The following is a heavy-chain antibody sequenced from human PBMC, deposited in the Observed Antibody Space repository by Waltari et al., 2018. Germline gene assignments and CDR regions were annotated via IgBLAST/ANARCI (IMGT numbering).Heavy chain of an antibody. V-gene: IGHV3-53*01. CDR1: GFTVSSNY. CDR2: IYSGGST. CDR3: ARVRTGSGWYVDY. J-gene: IGHJ4*02. D-gene: IGHD6-19*01. Sequence: EVQLVESGGGLIQPGGSLRLSCAASGFTVSSNYMSWVRQAPGKGLELVSVIYSGGSTYYADSVKGRFTISRDNSKNTLYLQMNSLRAEDTAVYYCARVRTGSGWYVDYWGQGTLVTVSS.